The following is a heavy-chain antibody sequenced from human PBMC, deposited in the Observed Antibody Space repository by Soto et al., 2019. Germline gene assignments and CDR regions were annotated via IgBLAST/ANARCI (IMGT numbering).Heavy chain of an antibody. CDR1: GGSFSRDA. D-gene: IGHD3-10*01. CDR2: LIPIFGST. V-gene: IGHV1-69*01. CDR3: AREGDFTMVRGIIVY. Sequence: QVQLVQSGAEVKKPGSSVKVSCKASGGSFSRDALSWVRQAPGQGLEWMGGLIPIFGSTFYAQRFQGRVTITADESTNTAYMELSSLRSEDTAVYYCAREGDFTMVRGIIVYWGQGTRVTVSS. J-gene: IGHJ4*02.